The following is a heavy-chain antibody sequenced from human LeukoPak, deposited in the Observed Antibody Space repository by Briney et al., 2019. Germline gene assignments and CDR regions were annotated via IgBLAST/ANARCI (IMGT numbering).Heavy chain of an antibody. CDR1: GDSISAHY. CDR3: ARLYDTSGYFLNYHYSGLDV. CDR2: IYYSGTT. D-gene: IGHD3-22*01. Sequence: SETLSLTCTVSGDSISAHYWSWIRQPPGKGLEWIGFIYYSGTTNYNPSLKSRVTISVDTSKDQFSLKLTSVTAADTAVYYCARLYDTSGYFLNYHYSGLDVWGQGTTVTVSS. V-gene: IGHV4-59*11. J-gene: IGHJ6*02.